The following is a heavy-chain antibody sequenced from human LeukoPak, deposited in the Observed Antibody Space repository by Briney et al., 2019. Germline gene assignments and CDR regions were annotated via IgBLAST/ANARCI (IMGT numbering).Heavy chain of an antibody. Sequence: SETLSLTCAVYGGSFSGYYWSRIRQPPGKGLEWIGEINHSGSTNYNPSLKSRVTISVDTSKNQFSLKLSSVTAAVTAVYYCARGRIQLWLRWFDPWGQGTLVTVSS. J-gene: IGHJ5*02. CDR3: ARGRIQLWLRWFDP. CDR2: INHSGST. V-gene: IGHV4-34*01. CDR1: GGSFSGYY. D-gene: IGHD5-18*01.